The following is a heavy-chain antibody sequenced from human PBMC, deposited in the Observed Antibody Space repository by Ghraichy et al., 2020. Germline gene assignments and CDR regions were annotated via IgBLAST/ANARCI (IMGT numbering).Heavy chain of an antibody. J-gene: IGHJ3*01. CDR2: ISGGGAST. Sequence: GGSLRLSCAASGFTFTSYAMSWVRQAPGKGLEWVSAISGGGASTYYADSVKGRFTISRDNSKKTLYVQMDRLRAEDTAVYYCARPREVRGVITPDAFDLWGQGTMVTVSS. CDR1: GFTFTSYA. CDR3: ARPREVRGVITPDAFDL. D-gene: IGHD3-10*01. V-gene: IGHV3-23*01.